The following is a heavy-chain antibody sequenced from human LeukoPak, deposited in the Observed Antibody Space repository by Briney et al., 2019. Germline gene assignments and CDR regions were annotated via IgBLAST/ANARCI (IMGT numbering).Heavy chain of an antibody. D-gene: IGHD5-24*01. V-gene: IGHV3-33*01. J-gene: IGHJ6*02. CDR2: IWYDGSNK. CDR3: ASVGVEDGYKLYYYYGMDV. CDR1: GFTFSSYG. Sequence: GGSLRLSCAASGFTFSSYGMHWVRQAPGKGLEWVAVIWYDGSNKYYADSVKGRFTISRDNSKNTLYLQMNSLRAEDTAVYYCASVGVEDGYKLYYYYGMDVWGQGTTVTVSS.